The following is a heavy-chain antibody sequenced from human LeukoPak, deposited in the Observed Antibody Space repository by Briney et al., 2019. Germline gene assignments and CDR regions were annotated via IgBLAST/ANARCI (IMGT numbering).Heavy chain of an antibody. D-gene: IGHD2-15*01. J-gene: IGHJ4*02. CDR1: GFTIRNSA. CDR2: ISGGSDST. CDR3: AKGPTQGY. Sequence: PGGSLRLSCAASGFTIRNSAMNWVRQAPGKGLEWVSVISGGSDSTYYADSVKGRFTISRDNSKNTLYLQMNSLRAEDASVYYCAKGPTQGYWGQGTLVTVSS. V-gene: IGHV3-23*01.